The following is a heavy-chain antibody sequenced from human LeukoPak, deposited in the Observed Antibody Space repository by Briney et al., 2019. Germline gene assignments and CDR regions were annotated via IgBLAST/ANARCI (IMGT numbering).Heavy chain of an antibody. CDR1: GYTFTSYD. D-gene: IGHD7-27*01. CDR3: ARSPTGAFDI. Sequence: ASVKVSCKASGYTFTSYDINWARQATGQGPEWMGWMNPNSGKTGYAQKFQGRVTMTWDTSISTAYMDLSSLRSEDTAVYYCARSPTGAFDIWGQGTMVTVSS. V-gene: IGHV1-8*01. CDR2: MNPNSGKT. J-gene: IGHJ3*02.